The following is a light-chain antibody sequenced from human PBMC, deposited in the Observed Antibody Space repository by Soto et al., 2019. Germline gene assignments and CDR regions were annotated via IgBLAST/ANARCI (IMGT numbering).Light chain of an antibody. J-gene: IGKJ5*01. Sequence: EIVMTQSPATLSVSPWDRATLSCRASQSVSIKLAWYQQKPGQAPRLLIYDTSTRATGIPARFSGSGSGTEFTLTISSLQSEDFAVYYCQQYNNWPPITFGQGTRLEIK. CDR2: DTS. CDR1: QSVSIK. CDR3: QQYNNWPPIT. V-gene: IGKV3-15*01.